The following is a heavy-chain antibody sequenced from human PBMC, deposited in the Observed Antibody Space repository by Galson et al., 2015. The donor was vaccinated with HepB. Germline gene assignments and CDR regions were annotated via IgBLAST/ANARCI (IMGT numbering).Heavy chain of an antibody. V-gene: IGHV3-66*01. CDR1: GVTFSTYA. CDR2: IYSGGST. Sequence: SVRVSCAASGVTFSTYAMSWVRQAPGKGLEWVSVIYSGGSTYYADSVKGRFTISRDNSKNTLYLQMNSLRAEDTAVYYCASNRRGYGGYTQYYYYYGMDVWGQGTTVTVSS. D-gene: IGHD5-12*01. CDR3: ASNRRGYGGYTQYYYYYGMDV. J-gene: IGHJ6*02.